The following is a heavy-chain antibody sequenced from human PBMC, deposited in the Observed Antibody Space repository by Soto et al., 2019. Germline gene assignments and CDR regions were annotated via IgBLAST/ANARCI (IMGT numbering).Heavy chain of an antibody. CDR3: ARAILYSSGWYGPFDY. Sequence: ASVKVSCKASGYTFTSYAMHLVRQAPGQRLEWMGWINAGNGNTKYSQKFQGRVTITRDTSASTAYMELSSLRSEDTAVYYCARAILYSSGWYGPFDYWGQGTLVTVSS. CDR2: INAGNGNT. D-gene: IGHD6-19*01. J-gene: IGHJ4*02. V-gene: IGHV1-3*01. CDR1: GYTFTSYA.